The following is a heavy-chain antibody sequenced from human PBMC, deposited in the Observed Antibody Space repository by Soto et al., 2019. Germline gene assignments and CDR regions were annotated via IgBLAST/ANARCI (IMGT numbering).Heavy chain of an antibody. D-gene: IGHD2-15*01. J-gene: IGHJ4*02. Sequence: EVQLVESGGGLVQPGGSLRLSCAASGFTFSSYRMNWVRQAPGKGLEWVSYISSSSSTIYYADSVKGRFTISRDNAKNSLYLQMNSLRAEDTAVYYCARARGGYCSGGSCYSFDYWGQGTLVTVSS. CDR3: ARARGGYCSGGSCYSFDY. CDR1: GFTFSSYR. V-gene: IGHV3-48*01. CDR2: ISSSSSTI.